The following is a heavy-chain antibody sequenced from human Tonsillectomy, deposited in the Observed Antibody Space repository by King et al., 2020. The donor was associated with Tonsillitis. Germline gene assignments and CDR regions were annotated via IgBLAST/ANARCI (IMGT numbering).Heavy chain of an antibody. D-gene: IGHD6-19*01. Sequence: DVQLVESGGGLVQPGGSLRLSCAVSGFTINSFAMSWVRQAPGKGLEWVSSIHRDSGNEFYTASVRGRFAISRDISNNMLYLQMSSLRADDTALYYCAKDHQSSGWPCFDSWGRGTLVTVSS. CDR3: AKDHQSSGWPCFDS. CDR2: IHRDSGNE. J-gene: IGHJ4*02. V-gene: IGHV3-23*03. CDR1: GFTINSFA.